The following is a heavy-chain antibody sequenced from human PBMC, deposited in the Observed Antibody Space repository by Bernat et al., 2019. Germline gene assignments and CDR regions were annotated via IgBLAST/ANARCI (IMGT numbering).Heavy chain of an antibody. CDR3: AKPVGVAYNWFDP. Sequence: EVQLVESGGGLVQTGGSLRLSCAASGFTFSAYWMHWVRQAPGEGLIWVSRIKGDGSSPTYADSVKGRFTISRDNAKNTLYLQMNSLRVEDTAIYYCAKPVGVAYNWFDPWGQGTLVTVSS. CDR1: GFTFSAYW. J-gene: IGHJ5*02. V-gene: IGHV3-74*01. D-gene: IGHD1-26*01. CDR2: IKGDGSSP.